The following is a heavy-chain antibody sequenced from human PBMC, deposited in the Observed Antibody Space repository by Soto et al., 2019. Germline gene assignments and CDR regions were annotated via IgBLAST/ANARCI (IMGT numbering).Heavy chain of an antibody. CDR2: IWYDGSNK. CDR3: ARDTRVYMPGY. V-gene: IGHV3-33*01. D-gene: IGHD2-2*01. CDR1: GFTFSSYG. J-gene: IGHJ4*02. Sequence: PGGSLRLSCAASGFTFSSYGMHWVRQAPGKGLEWVAVIWYDGSNKYYADSVKGRFTISRDNSKNTLYLQMNSLRAEDTAVYYCARDTRVYMPGYWGQGTLVTVSS.